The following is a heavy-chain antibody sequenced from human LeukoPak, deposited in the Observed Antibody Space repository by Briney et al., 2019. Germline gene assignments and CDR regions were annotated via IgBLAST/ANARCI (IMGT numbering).Heavy chain of an antibody. D-gene: IGHD2-21*01. CDR3: AKAPVTSCRGAYCYPFDY. CDR2: ISSTGSTI. CDR1: GFTFSDYY. V-gene: IGHV3-11*01. Sequence: GGSLRLSCAASGFTFSDYYMNWIRQAPGKGLEWVSYISSTGSTIYYADSVKGRFTISRDSSKNTLYLQMNSLRAEDAAVYYCAKAPVTSCRGAYCYPFDYWGQGTLVTVSS. J-gene: IGHJ4*02.